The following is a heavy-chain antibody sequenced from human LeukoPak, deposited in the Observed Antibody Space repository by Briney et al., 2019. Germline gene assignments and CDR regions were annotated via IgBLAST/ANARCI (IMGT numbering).Heavy chain of an antibody. Sequence: GGSLRLSCTASGFTFRTYAMNWVRQAPGKGLEWLSGISGSGNGTYYADSVKGRFIISRDNSKNMVYLQMNSLTVEDTATYYCAKRTMSAFDFWGQGTLLIVSS. V-gene: IGHV3-23*01. CDR1: GFTFRTYA. CDR3: AKRTMSAFDF. J-gene: IGHJ4*02. CDR2: ISGSGNGT.